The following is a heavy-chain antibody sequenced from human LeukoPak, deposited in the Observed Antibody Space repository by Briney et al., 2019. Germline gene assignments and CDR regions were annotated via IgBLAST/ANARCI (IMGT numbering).Heavy chain of an antibody. Sequence: AGSLRLSCAASGFTFSSYSMNWVRQAPGKGLEWVSFISERSSNIYYADSVKGRFTISRDNPKNSVYLQMNSLRAEDTAVYYCARDVLAATGPFWGQGTLVTVSS. CDR1: GFTFSSYS. D-gene: IGHD6-13*01. V-gene: IGHV3-48*01. CDR3: ARDVLAATGPF. CDR2: ISERSSNI. J-gene: IGHJ4*02.